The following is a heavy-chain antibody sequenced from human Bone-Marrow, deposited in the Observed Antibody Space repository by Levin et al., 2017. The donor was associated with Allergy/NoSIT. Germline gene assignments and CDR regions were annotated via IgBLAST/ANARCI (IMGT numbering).Heavy chain of an antibody. V-gene: IGHV1-46*01. Sequence: ASVKVSCKASGYTFTSYYMHWVRQAPGQGLEWMGIINPSGGSTSYAQKFQGRVTMTRDTSTSTVYMELSSLRSEDTAVYYCARDPLVIRHSGYDFINWFDPWGQGTLVTVSS. CDR1: GYTFTSYY. CDR2: INPSGGST. CDR3: ARDPLVIRHSGYDFINWFDP. J-gene: IGHJ5*02. D-gene: IGHD5-12*01.